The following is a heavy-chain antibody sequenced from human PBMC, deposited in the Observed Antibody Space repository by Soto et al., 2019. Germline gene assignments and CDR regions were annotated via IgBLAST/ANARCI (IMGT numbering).Heavy chain of an antibody. Sequence: TSETLSLICTVSGGSVSSSSYYWGWVRQPPGKGLEWIGSVYYSGSTYYNPSLESRVTISVDKSKNQFSLKLMSLSAADTAVYYCGRLEGLATISYYFDYWGQGALVTVSS. CDR1: GGSVSSSSYY. CDR2: VYYSGST. V-gene: IGHV4-39*01. CDR3: GRLEGLATISYYFDY. D-gene: IGHD3-9*01. J-gene: IGHJ4*02.